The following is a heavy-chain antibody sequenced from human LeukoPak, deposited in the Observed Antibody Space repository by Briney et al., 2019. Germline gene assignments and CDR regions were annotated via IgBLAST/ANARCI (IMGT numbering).Heavy chain of an antibody. V-gene: IGHV4-4*07. D-gene: IGHD2-15*01. Sequence: SETLSLTCTVSGGSISSYYWSWIRQPAGKGLEWIGRIYTSGSTNYNPSLKSRVTMSVDTSKNQFSLKLSSVTAADTAVYYCARAIHCSGGSCYSFWFDPWGQGTLVTVSS. CDR1: GGSISSYY. CDR3: ARAIHCSGGSCYSFWFDP. CDR2: IYTSGST. J-gene: IGHJ5*02.